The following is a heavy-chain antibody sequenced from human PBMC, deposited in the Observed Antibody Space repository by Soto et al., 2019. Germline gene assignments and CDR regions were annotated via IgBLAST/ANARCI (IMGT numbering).Heavy chain of an antibody. CDR1: GFTFSSYA. CDR3: ARVVRYFDTPYGMDV. CDR2: IGGSGGNT. J-gene: IGHJ6*02. Sequence: EVRLLESGEGLVQPGGSLKLSCAASGFTFSSYAMSWVRQAPGKGLEWVSSIGGSGGNTYYADSVKGRFTISRDNSKNTLLLQMNRLRAEDTAEYYCARVVRYFDTPYGMDVWGHGTTVTVSS. D-gene: IGHD3-9*01. V-gene: IGHV3-23*01.